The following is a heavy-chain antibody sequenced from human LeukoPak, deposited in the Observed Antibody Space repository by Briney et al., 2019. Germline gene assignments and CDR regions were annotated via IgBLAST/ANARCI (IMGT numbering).Heavy chain of an antibody. D-gene: IGHD2-2*01. Sequence: SQTLSLTCTVSGGSISSGDYYWSWIRQPPGKGLEWIGYIYYSGSTYYNPSLKSRVTISVDTSKNQFSLKLSSVTPADTAVYYCARDVSRRYCSSTSCEREDYGMDVWGQGTTVTVSS. CDR2: IYYSGST. CDR1: GGSISSGDYY. CDR3: ARDVSRRYCSSTSCEREDYGMDV. J-gene: IGHJ6*02. V-gene: IGHV4-30-4*01.